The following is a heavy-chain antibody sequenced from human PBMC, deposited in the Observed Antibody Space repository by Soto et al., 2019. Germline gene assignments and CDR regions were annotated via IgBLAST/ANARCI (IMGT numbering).Heavy chain of an antibody. V-gene: IGHV4-34*01. J-gene: IGHJ4*02. D-gene: IGHD2-2*01. CDR2: INHSGST. CDR1: GGSFSGYY. Sequence: PSETLSLTCAVYGGSFSGYYWSWIRQPPGKGLEWIGEINHSGSTNYNPSLKSRVTISVDTSKNQFSLKLSSVTAADTAVYYCARAPRDAIPDYWGQGTLVTVSS. CDR3: ARAPRDAIPDY.